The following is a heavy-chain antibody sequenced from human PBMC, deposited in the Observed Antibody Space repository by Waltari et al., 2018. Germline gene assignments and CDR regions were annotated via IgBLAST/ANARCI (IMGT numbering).Heavy chain of an antibody. CDR1: GYTFSDYY. CDR2: INPNSGST. V-gene: IGHV1-2*02. D-gene: IGHD6-6*01. J-gene: IGHJ4*02. CDR3: ARGSSYSSSSGGFEY. Sequence: QVQLVQSGAEVKKPGASVKVSCKASGYTFSDYYIHWVRQAPGQGLEWSGWINPNSGSTHCTQKFQGRVTLTRDTSINTASMELSRLSSDDMATYYCARGSSYSSSSGGFEYWGPGTLVTVSS.